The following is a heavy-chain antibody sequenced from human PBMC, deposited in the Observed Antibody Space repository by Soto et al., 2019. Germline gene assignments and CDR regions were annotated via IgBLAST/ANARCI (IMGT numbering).Heavy chain of an antibody. CDR3: ARDRPDDYDILTGYPRGWFDP. Sequence: SESLSLTCTVSGGSISSGDYYWSWIRQPPGKGLEWIGYIYYSGSTYYNPSLKSRVTISVDTSKNQFSLKLSSVTAADTAVYYCARDRPDDYDILTGYPRGWFDPWGQGTLVTSPQ. J-gene: IGHJ5*02. CDR2: IYYSGST. CDR1: GGSISSGDYY. D-gene: IGHD3-9*01. V-gene: IGHV4-30-4*01.